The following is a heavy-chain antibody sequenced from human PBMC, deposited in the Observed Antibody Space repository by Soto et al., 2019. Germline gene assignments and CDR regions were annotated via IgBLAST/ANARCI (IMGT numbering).Heavy chain of an antibody. CDR3: AKGLSGSGAYQWFDP. V-gene: IGHV3-23*01. D-gene: IGHD3-10*01. CDR2: ISGGGDNT. CDR1: AFTFSRFA. J-gene: IGHJ5*02. Sequence: EVQLLESGGGLVQPGGSLRLSCAASAFTFSRFAMSWVRQTPGNGLEWVSAISGGGDNTFYADSVKGRFTISRDNSKNTLYLQMSGLRVDDTAVYYCAKGLSGSGAYQWFDPWGQGTLVTVSS.